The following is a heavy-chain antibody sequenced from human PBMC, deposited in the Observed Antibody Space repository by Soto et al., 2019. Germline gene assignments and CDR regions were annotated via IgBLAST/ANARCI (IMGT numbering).Heavy chain of an antibody. CDR1: GYTFTSYG. CDR3: ARVGPLGYCTNGVCYPHYYYYYMDV. D-gene: IGHD2-8*01. J-gene: IGHJ6*03. CDR2: ISAYNGNT. Sequence: ASVKVSCKASGYTFTSYGISWVRQAPGQGLEWMGWISAYNGNTNYAQKLQGRVTMTTDTSTSKAYMELRSLRSDDTAVYYCARVGPLGYCTNGVCYPHYYYYYMDVWGKGTTVTVSS. V-gene: IGHV1-18*01.